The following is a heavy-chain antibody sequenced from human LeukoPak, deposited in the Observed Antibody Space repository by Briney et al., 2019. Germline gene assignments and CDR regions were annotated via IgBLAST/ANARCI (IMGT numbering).Heavy chain of an antibody. CDR1: GFTFSNNG. Sequence: GRSLRLSCAASGFTFSNNGMHWVRQAPGKGLEWVAVIWNDGSNKYYVDSVKGRFTISRDNSNNTLYLQMNSLRAEDTAVYYCVKDENAAVAGTYGYWGQGTLVTVSS. D-gene: IGHD6-19*01. V-gene: IGHV3-33*06. CDR3: VKDENAAVAGTYGY. J-gene: IGHJ4*02. CDR2: IWNDGSNK.